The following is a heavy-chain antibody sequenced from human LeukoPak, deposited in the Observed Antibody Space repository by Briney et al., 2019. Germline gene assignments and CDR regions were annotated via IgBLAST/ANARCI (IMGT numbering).Heavy chain of an antibody. CDR2: IYRGGST. D-gene: IGHD6-19*01. V-gene: IGHV3-66*01. CDR1: GFTVSSNY. J-gene: IGHJ4*02. CDR3: ARGHSSGWSNFDY. Sequence: GGSLRLSCAASGFTVSSNYRSWVRQAPGKGLEWVSVIYRGGSTYYADSVKGRFTISRDNSKNTLYLQMNSLRAEDTAVYYCARGHSSGWSNFDYWGQGTLVTVSS.